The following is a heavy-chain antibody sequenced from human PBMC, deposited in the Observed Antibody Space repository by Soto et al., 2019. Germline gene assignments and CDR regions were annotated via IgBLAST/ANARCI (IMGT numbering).Heavy chain of an antibody. CDR3: ARGYTVFGEVNRYHFSC. V-gene: IGHV3-7*01. CDR2: IQQDGSAK. J-gene: IGHJ4*02. CDR1: GLTVSSYW. D-gene: IGHD3-3*01. Sequence: PVGSLRLSCASSGLTVSSYWISCVRHAPGKGLGWVANIQQDGSAKYYVDSVKGRFTISRDNAKNSLHLQMNSLRAEDPAVYYCARGYTVFGEVNRYHFSCWGQGIKVTVSS.